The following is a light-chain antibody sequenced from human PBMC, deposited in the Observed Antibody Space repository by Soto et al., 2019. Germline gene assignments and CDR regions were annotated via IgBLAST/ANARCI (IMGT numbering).Light chain of an antibody. CDR3: QQYGRT. Sequence: EMVLTQSPGTLSLSPGEIATLSCRASQSVSSSYLAWYQQKPGQAPRLLIYGTSRRTTAIPEMLSGSGSGTDFTLTFSRLEPEEFEVYYCQQYGRTFGQGTKVEIK. CDR2: GTS. CDR1: QSVSSSY. J-gene: IGKJ1*01. V-gene: IGKV3-20*01.